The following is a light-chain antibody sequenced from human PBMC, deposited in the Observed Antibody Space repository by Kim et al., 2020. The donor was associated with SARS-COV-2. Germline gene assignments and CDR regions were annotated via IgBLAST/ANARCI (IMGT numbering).Light chain of an antibody. Sequence: SYELTQPPSVSVSPGQTASITCSGDKLGDKYACWYQQKPGQSPVLVIYQDSKRPSGIPERFSGSNSGNTATLTISGTQAMDEADYYCQAWDRSTLVVFGG. CDR1: KLGDKY. V-gene: IGLV3-1*01. CDR3: QAWDRSTLVV. J-gene: IGLJ2*01. CDR2: QDS.